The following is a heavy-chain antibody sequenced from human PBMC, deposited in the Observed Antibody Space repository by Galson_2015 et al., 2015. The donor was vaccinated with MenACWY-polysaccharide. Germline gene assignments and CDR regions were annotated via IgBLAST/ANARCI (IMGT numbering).Heavy chain of an antibody. CDR2: SGSGGGL. Sequence: SLRLSCAASGVSFSAYGMSWVRQAPGRGLEWVSGSGSGGGLYYADSVKGRFTVSRDNSKNTLYLQMNNLRAEDTAVYYCAKVGPRSSWTMGLDYWGQGTLVTVSS. CDR3: AKVGPRSSWTMGLDY. D-gene: IGHD6-13*01. CDR1: GVSFSAYG. V-gene: IGHV3-23*01. J-gene: IGHJ4*02.